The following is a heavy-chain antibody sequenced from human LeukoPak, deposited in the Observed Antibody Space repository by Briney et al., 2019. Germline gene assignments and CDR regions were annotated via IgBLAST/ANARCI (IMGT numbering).Heavy chain of an antibody. D-gene: IGHD6-19*01. V-gene: IGHV3-66*01. CDR1: GFTVSSNY. J-gene: IGHJ4*02. CDR2: IYSGDST. CDR3: ARDRAVADGRLYY. Sequence: PGGSLRLSCAGSGFTVSSNYMSWVRQAPGKGLEWVSVIYSGDSTCYSDSVKGRFIISRDNSKNTVYLQMNSLRAEDTAVYYCARDRAVADGRLYYWGQGTLVTVSS.